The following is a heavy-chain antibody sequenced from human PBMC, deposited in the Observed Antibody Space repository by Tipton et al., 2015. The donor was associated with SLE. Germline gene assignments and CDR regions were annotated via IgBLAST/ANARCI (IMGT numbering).Heavy chain of an antibody. Sequence: TLSLTCTVPGGSISSYYWSWIRQPPGKGLEWIGYIYTSGSTNYNPSLKSRVTISVDTSKNQFSLKLSSVTAADTAVYYCPLYDYVWGYDAFDIWGQGTMVTVSS. CDR1: GGSISSYY. D-gene: IGHD3-16*01. J-gene: IGHJ3*02. CDR2: IYTSGST. V-gene: IGHV4-4*08. CDR3: PLYDYVWGYDAFDI.